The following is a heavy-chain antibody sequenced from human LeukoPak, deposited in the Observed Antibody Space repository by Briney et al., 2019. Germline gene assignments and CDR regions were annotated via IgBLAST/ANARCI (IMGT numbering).Heavy chain of an antibody. CDR2: ISYDGSNK. J-gene: IGHJ4*02. D-gene: IGHD6-13*01. V-gene: IGHV3-30*18. CDR1: GFTFSSYG. CDR3: AKIQYSSSWYSDY. Sequence: GGSLRLSCAASGFTFSSYGMHWVRQAPGKGLEWVAVISYDGSNKYYADSMKGRFTISRDNSKNTLYLQMNSLSAEDTAVYYCAKIQYSSSWYSDYWGQGTLVTVSS.